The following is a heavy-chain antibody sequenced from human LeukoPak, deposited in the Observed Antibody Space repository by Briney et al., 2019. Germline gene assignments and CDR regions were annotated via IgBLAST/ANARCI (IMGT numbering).Heavy chain of an antibody. D-gene: IGHD2-2*01. CDR1: GFTFGDYA. CDR3: AKDNFGVVVVPAANDY. J-gene: IGHJ4*02. CDR2: ISGDGGST. Sequence: GGSLRLSCAASGFTFGDYAMHWVRQAPGKGLEWVSLISGDGGSTYYADSVKGRFTISRDNSKNTLYLQMNSLRAEDHALYYCAKDNFGVVVVPAANDYWGEGTLVTVSS. V-gene: IGHV3-43*02.